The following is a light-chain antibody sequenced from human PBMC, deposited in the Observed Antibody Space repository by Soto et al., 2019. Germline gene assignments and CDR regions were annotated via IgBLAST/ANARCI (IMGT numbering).Light chain of an antibody. J-gene: IGLJ3*02. Sequence: QSALTQPPSASGSPGQSVTISCTGTSSDVGAYNYVSWYQQYPGKAPKLMIYEVSKRPSGVPDRFSGSKSGKTASLTVSGLQREDEADYYCTSYAGSDIWVFGGGTKVTVL. CDR2: EVS. V-gene: IGLV2-8*01. CDR1: SSDVGAYNY. CDR3: TSYAGSDIWV.